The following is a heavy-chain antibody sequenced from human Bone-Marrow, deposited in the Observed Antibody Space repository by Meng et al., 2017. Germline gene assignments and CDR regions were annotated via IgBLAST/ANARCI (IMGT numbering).Heavy chain of an antibody. D-gene: IGHD3-22*01. Sequence: QLQLQESGPGLVKPSETLSLTCTVPGGSISSSSYYWGWIRQPPGKGLEWIGSIYYTGRTYYNPSLKSRVTISVDTSKNQFSLKLSSVTAADTAVYYCARREYYYDSSGYYGAGFDYWGQGTLVTVSS. J-gene: IGHJ4*02. CDR1: GGSISSSSYY. CDR3: ARREYYYDSSGYYGAGFDY. V-gene: IGHV4-39*01. CDR2: IYYTGRT.